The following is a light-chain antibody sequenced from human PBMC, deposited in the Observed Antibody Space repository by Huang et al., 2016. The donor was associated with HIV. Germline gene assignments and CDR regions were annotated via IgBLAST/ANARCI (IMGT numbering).Light chain of an antibody. CDR1: ESISSS. J-gene: IGKJ5*01. V-gene: IGKV3-15*01. CDR3: QQYNNWPPIT. CDR2: DDS. Sequence: EIVMTQSPATLSVSPGERVTLSCRASESISSSLAWYQQKSGQPPRLLIYDDSTRAAGSPARFSGSGSGTEFTLSIDSLQSEDFAVYYCQQYNNWPPITFGQGTRLDIK.